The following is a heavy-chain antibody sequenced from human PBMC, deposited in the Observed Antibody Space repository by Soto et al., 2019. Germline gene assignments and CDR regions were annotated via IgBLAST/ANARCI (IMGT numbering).Heavy chain of an antibody. CDR1: GGDISTYY. Sequence: QVQLQESGPGLVKPSETLSLTCTVSGGDISTYYWTCIRQPAGKGLEWIGRIYSSGSTKYNPSLNSRVTMSLDTSQNQFYLRLSSVTAADTAVYYCARGQRFSDWFDPWGQGTLVTVSS. D-gene: IGHD3-3*01. J-gene: IGHJ5*02. V-gene: IGHV4-4*07. CDR3: ARGQRFSDWFDP. CDR2: IYSSGST.